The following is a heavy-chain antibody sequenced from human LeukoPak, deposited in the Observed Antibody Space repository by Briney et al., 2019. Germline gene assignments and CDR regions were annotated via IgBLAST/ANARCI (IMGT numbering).Heavy chain of an antibody. J-gene: IGHJ6*02. CDR1: GYTLTELS. D-gene: IGHD6-13*01. Sequence: AAVKVSCKVSGYTLTELSMHWVRQAPGKGVEWMGGFVNEDGVTIYAQKFQGRVTMTEDTSTDTAYMELSSLRSEDTAVYYCATGTPSSSWYYYYYGMDVWGQGTTVTVSS. CDR3: ATGTPSSSWYYYYYGMDV. V-gene: IGHV1-24*01. CDR2: FVNEDGVT.